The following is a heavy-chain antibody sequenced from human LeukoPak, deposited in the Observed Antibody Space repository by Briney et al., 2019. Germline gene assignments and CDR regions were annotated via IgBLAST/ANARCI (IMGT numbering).Heavy chain of an antibody. CDR2: INHSGST. J-gene: IGHJ4*02. D-gene: IGHD5-12*01. Sequence: SETLSLTCAVYGGSFSGYYWSWIRQPPGKGLEWIGEINHSGSTNYNPSLKSRVTISVDTSKNQFSLKLSSVTAADTAVYYCARVTPDVDIVATSPYFDYWGQGTLVTVSS. CDR1: GGSFSGYY. V-gene: IGHV4-34*01. CDR3: ARVTPDVDIVATSPYFDY.